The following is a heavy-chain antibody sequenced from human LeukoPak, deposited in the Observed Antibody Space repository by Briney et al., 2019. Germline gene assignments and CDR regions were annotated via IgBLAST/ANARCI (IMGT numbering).Heavy chain of an antibody. V-gene: IGHV3-21*01. CDR2: ISSTSSYI. J-gene: IGHJ4*02. Sequence: GGSLRLSCAASGFTFSSYSMNWVRQAPGKGLEWVSSISSTSSYISYADSVKGRFTISRDNAKNSLYLQMNSLRAEDTAVYYCARDRSSGGHDYWGQGTLVTVSS. CDR3: ARDRSSGGHDY. D-gene: IGHD1-14*01. CDR1: GFTFSSYS.